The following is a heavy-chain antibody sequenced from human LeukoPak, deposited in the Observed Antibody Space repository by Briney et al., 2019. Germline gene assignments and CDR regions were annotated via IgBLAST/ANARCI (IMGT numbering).Heavy chain of an antibody. CDR3: AKDRGSFTYYFDY. D-gene: IGHD1-26*01. V-gene: IGHV3-30*18. CDR1: GFTFSTYG. CDR2: ISYDGSNK. Sequence: SGGSLRLSCAASGFTFSTYGIHWVRPAPGKGLEWVAVISYDGSNKYYADSMKGRFTISRDNSKNTLYLQMNSLRAEDTAIYYCAKDRGSFTYYFDYWGQGTLVTVSS. J-gene: IGHJ4*02.